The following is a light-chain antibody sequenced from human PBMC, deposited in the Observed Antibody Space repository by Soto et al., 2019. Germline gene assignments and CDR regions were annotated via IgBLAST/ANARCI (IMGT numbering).Light chain of an antibody. CDR3: QQYGSSPRT. CDR1: QSVSSSS. Sequence: IVLTQNPGTLTLSPGERAALSCRASQSVSSSSCSRYQQKPGQAPRRPIYGASSRAAGIPDRFIGSGSGTDVSLTISRLEPEDFSVDYCQQYGSSPRTFGRGTKVDIK. V-gene: IGKV3-20*01. CDR2: GAS. J-gene: IGKJ1*01.